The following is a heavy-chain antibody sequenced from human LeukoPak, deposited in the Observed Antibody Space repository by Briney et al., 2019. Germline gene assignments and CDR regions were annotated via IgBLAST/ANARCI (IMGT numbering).Heavy chain of an antibody. CDR2: ISGSGGST. D-gene: IGHD6-19*01. V-gene: IGHV3-23*01. Sequence: GGSLRLSCEASGFTFSSYAMSWVRQAPGKGLEWVSTISGSGGSTYYADSVKGRFTISRDNSKNTLYLQMNSLRAEDTAVYYCAKGVYSSGWFDFQHWGQGTLVTVSS. J-gene: IGHJ1*01. CDR3: AKGVYSSGWFDFQH. CDR1: GFTFSSYA.